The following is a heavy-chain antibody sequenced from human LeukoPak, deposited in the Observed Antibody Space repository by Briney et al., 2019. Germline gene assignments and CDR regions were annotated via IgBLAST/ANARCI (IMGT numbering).Heavy chain of an antibody. Sequence: SETLSLTCTVSGGSISSYYRSWIRQPPGKGLEWIGYNYYSGSTNYNPSLKSRVTISVDTSKNQFSLKLSSVTAADTAVYYCARGPYSSSWSVLYYYYMDVWGKGTTVTVSS. CDR3: ARGPYSSSWSVLYYYYMDV. CDR2: NYYSGST. J-gene: IGHJ6*03. D-gene: IGHD6-13*01. V-gene: IGHV4-59*01. CDR1: GGSISSYY.